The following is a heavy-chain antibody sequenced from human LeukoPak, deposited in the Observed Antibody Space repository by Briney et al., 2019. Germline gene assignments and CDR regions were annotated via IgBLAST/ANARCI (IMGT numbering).Heavy chain of an antibody. CDR2: INPNSGGT. Sequence: ASVKVSCKSSGYTFTGFYMHWMRQAPGQGLEWMGWINPNSGGTNYAQSFQGRVTMTSDTSINTAYMELSSLRSGDTAVYYCARDRRGLSNILWGQGTLVTVSS. V-gene: IGHV1-2*02. D-gene: IGHD5-12*01. CDR1: GYTFTGFY. J-gene: IGHJ4*02. CDR3: ARDRRGLSNIL.